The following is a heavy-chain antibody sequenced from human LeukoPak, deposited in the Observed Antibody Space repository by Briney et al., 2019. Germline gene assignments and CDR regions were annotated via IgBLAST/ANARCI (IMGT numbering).Heavy chain of an antibody. CDR2: INWNGGST. CDR3: AKEDCSGGRCYSLHY. CDR1: GFTFDDYG. D-gene: IGHD2-15*01. V-gene: IGHV3-20*04. Sequence: GGSLRLSCAASGFTFDDYGMAWVRQTPGKGLEWVSTINWNGGSTAYADSVKGRFTISRDNAKNSLYLQMNSLRAEDAAVYYCAKEDCSGGRCYSLHYWGQGTLVTVSS. J-gene: IGHJ4*02.